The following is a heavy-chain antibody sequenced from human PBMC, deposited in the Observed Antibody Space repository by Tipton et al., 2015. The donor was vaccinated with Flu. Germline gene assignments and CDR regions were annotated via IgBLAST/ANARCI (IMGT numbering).Heavy chain of an antibody. CDR1: GDSFGSYG. CDR3: ARRRRSDWAGYDL. D-gene: IGHD3-9*01. J-gene: IGHJ5*02. Sequence: QVQLVQSGAEVQKPGSSVKVSCKASGDSFGSYGFSWVRQAPGQGLEWMGIIIPIFGPANYAQKFQDRVTITADIFTTTVYMEVRSLTSKDTAVYFCARRRRSDWAGYDLWGQVTLLTVSS. V-gene: IGHV1-69*06. CDR2: IIPIFGPA.